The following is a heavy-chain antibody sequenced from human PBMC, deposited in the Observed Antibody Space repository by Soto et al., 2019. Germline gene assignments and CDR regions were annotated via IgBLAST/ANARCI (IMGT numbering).Heavy chain of an antibody. J-gene: IGHJ6*02. D-gene: IGHD3-10*01. CDR1: GGSISSYY. CDR2: IYYSGST. Sequence: PSETLSLTCTVSGGSISSYYWSWIRQPPGKGLEWIGYIYYSGSTNYNPSLKRRVTISVDTSKNQFSLKLSSVTAADTAVYYCARDLSGRFGELPCYSYGMDVWGQGTTVTVSS. V-gene: IGHV4-59*01. CDR3: ARDLSGRFGELPCYSYGMDV.